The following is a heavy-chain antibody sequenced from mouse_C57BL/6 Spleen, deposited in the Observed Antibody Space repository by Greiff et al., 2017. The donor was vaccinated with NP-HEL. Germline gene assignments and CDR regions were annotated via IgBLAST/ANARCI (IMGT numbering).Heavy chain of an antibody. D-gene: IGHD4-1*01. CDR1: GYAFSSSW. J-gene: IGHJ1*03. CDR2: IYPGDGDT. V-gene: IGHV1-82*01. Sequence: QVQLQQSGPELVKPGASVKISCKASGYAFSSSWMNWVKQRPGKGLEWIGRIYPGDGDTNYNGKFKGKATLTADKSSSTAYMQLSSLTSEDSAVYFCARSGANWDDHWYFDVWGTGTTVTVSS. CDR3: ARSGANWDDHWYFDV.